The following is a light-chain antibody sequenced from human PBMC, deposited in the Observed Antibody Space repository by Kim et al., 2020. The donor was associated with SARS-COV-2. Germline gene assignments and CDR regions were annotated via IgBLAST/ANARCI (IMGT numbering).Light chain of an antibody. CDR2: YDS. CDR3: QVWDGSRPV. J-gene: IGLJ3*02. Sequence: SYELTQPPSVSVAPGQTARITCGGDNIEDKVVYWCRQKAGQAPVLVIYYDSDRPSGIPERFSGSKSGNTATLTINGAEAMDEADYFCQVWDGSRPVFGGGTQLTVL. CDR1: NIEDKV. V-gene: IGLV3-21*02.